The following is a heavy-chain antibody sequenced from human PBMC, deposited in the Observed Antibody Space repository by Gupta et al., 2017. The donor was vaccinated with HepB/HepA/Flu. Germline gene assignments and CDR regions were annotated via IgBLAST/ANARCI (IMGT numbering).Heavy chain of an antibody. D-gene: IGHD3-10*01. CDR3: ARPYYYGSGSYYNGHNWFDP. V-gene: IGHV3-74*01. J-gene: IGHJ5*02. CDR2: INTDGSTT. CDR1: GFTLSNYW. Sequence: PWGSGGGLGQSGGALRLSCAASGFTLSNYWMSLGPQTPGEGLVWVSRINTDGSTTTYADSVKGRFTISRDNAKNTLYLQMNSLRAEDTAVYYCARPYYYGSGSYYNGHNWFDPWGQGTLVTVSS.